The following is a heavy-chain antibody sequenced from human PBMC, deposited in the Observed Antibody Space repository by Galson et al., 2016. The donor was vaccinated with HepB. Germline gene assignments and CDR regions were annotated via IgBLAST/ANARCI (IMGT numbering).Heavy chain of an antibody. Sequence: SLRLSCAPSGLTFRNAWMNWVRQAPGKGLEWVARIKSKSDGGTSDYGAPVEGRFTISRDDSKDILYLQMNSLTAEDTAVYYCSADLAGGVSDFFDYWGQGTLVTVSS. CDR3: SADLAGGVSDFFDY. J-gene: IGHJ4*02. CDR2: IKSKSDGGTS. CDR1: GLTFRNAW. V-gene: IGHV3-15*01. D-gene: IGHD2-8*01.